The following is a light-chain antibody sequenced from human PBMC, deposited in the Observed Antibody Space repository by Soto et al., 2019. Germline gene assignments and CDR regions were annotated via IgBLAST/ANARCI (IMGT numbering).Light chain of an antibody. Sequence: QSVLTQPPSASGSAGQSVTISCTGTSSDVGGYNYVSWYQQHPGKAPKLMIYEVSKRPSRVPDRFSGSKSGNTASLTVSGLQAEDEADYYCSSYAGSLYVFGTGTKLTVL. CDR1: SSDVGGYNY. CDR2: EVS. J-gene: IGLJ1*01. CDR3: SSYAGSLYV. V-gene: IGLV2-8*01.